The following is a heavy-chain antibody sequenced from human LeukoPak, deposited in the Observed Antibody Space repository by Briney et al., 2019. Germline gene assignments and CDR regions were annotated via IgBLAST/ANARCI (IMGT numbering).Heavy chain of an antibody. CDR3: ARESYGSGSYYQYFDY. CDR1: GGSFSGYY. Sequence: SETLSLTCAVYGGSFSGYYWSWIRQPPGKGLEWIGEINHSGSTNYNPSLKSRVTISVDTSKNQFSLKLSSVTAADTAVYYRARESYGSGSYYQYFDYWGQGTLVTVSS. CDR2: INHSGST. J-gene: IGHJ4*02. D-gene: IGHD3-10*01. V-gene: IGHV4-34*01.